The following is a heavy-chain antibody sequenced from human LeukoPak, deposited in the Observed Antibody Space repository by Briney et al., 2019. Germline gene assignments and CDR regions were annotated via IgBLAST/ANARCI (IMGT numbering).Heavy chain of an antibody. J-gene: IGHJ3*02. V-gene: IGHV5-51*01. CDR3: ARTGTTTRNAFDI. CDR1: GYTFTNYW. CDR2: IYPGDSDT. D-gene: IGHD1-7*01. Sequence: GESLKISCKGSGYTFTNYWIGWVRQMPGKGLEWMGIIYPGDSDTRYSPSFQGQVTISADKSISTAYLQWSSLKASDTAMYYCARTGTTTRNAFDIWGQGTMVTVSS.